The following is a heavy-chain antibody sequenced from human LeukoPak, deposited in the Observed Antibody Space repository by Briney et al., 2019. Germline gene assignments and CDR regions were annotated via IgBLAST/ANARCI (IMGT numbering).Heavy chain of an antibody. J-gene: IGHJ3*02. V-gene: IGHV4-59*01. Sequence: SETLSLTCTVPGGSISSYYCSWIRQPSGKGLEWIGYIYYSGSTNYNPSLKSRVTISVDTSKNQFSLKLSSVTAADTAVYYCANRGSYGAFDIWGQGTMVTVSS. CDR2: IYYSGST. CDR1: GGSISSYY. CDR3: ANRGSYGAFDI. D-gene: IGHD1-26*01.